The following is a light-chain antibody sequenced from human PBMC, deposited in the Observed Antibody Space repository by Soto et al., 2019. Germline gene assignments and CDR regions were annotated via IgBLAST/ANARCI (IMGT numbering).Light chain of an antibody. CDR1: QSVNSNY. Sequence: EIVLTQSPGTLSLSPGERATLSCRASQSVNSNYLAWYQHKPGQAPRLLIYVTSSRATGIPDRLTGSGSGTDFTLTISRLEPEDFAVYYCQQYGSSPQTFGQGTKVDI. CDR2: VTS. V-gene: IGKV3-20*01. J-gene: IGKJ1*01. CDR3: QQYGSSPQT.